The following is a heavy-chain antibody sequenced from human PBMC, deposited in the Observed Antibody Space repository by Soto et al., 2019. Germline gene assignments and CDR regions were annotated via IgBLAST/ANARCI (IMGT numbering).Heavy chain of an antibody. CDR2: ISGSGGST. J-gene: IGHJ6*02. Sequence: GGSLRLSCAASGFTFSSYAMSWVRQAPGKGLEWVSAISGSGGSTYYADSVKGRFTISRDNSKNTLYLQMNSLRAEDTAVYYCAKDNTMVRGAGMDVWGQGTTVTVSS. V-gene: IGHV3-23*01. D-gene: IGHD3-10*01. CDR1: GFTFSSYA. CDR3: AKDNTMVRGAGMDV.